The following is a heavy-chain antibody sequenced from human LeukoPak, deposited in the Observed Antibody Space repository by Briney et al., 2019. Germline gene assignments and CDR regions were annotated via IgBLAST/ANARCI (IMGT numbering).Heavy chain of an antibody. CDR1: GFTFSSYS. CDR3: ARGIGAPYSQVRYYYMDV. CDR2: ISSSSSTI. V-gene: IGHV3-48*01. J-gene: IGHJ6*03. D-gene: IGHD5-18*01. Sequence: GGSLRLSCAASGFTFSSYSMNWVRQAPGKGLEWVSYISSSSSTIYYADSVKGRFTISRDNAKNSLYLQMNSLRAEDTAVYCCARGIGAPYSQVRYYYMDVWGKGTTVTVSS.